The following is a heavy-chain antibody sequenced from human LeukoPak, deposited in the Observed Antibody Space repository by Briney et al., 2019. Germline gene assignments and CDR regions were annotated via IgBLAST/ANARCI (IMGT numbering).Heavy chain of an antibody. Sequence: PSETLSLTCTVSGGSISSYYWSWIRQPPGKGLEWIGYIYYSGSTNYNPSLKSRVTISVDRSKNQFSLKLSSVTAADTAVYYCATMVRGVHKYYFDYWGQGTLVTVSS. J-gene: IGHJ4*02. CDR2: IYYSGST. CDR1: GGSISSYY. D-gene: IGHD3-10*01. CDR3: ATMVRGVHKYYFDY. V-gene: IGHV4-59*12.